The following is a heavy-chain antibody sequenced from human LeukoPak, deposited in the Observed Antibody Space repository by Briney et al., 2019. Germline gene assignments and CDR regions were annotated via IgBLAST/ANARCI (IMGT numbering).Heavy chain of an antibody. CDR1: GGSFSGYY. V-gene: IGHV4-34*01. D-gene: IGHD4-17*01. CDR2: INHSGST. J-gene: IGHJ4*02. Sequence: PSETLSLTCAVYGGSFSGYYWSWLRQPPGKGLEWIGEINHSGSTNYNPSLKSRVTISVDTSKNQFSLKLSSVTAADTAVYYCARGLFSLTTVTSFDYWGQGTLVTVSS. CDR3: ARGLFSLTTVTSFDY.